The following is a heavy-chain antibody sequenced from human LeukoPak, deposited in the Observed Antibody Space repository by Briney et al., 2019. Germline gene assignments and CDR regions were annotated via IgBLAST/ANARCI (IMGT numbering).Heavy chain of an antibody. CDR1: VGSLSGYY. CDR3: ARATYYDILTGCLQGDYYDGMDV. Sequence: SETLSPTRAVYVGSLSGYYWSWMRQPPRRGVEGIGEINQSGSTNYNPSLKSRVTISLDTSKNQLSLKMSSVTAADTAVYYCARATYYDILTGCLQGDYYDGMDVWGQGTTVTVSS. J-gene: IGHJ6*02. CDR2: INQSGST. D-gene: IGHD3-9*01. V-gene: IGHV4-34*01.